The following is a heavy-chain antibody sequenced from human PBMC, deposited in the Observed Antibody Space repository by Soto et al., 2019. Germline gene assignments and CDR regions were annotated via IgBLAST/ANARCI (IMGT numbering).Heavy chain of an antibody. CDR1: GYTLTSSY. Sequence: AAVKVSCKASGYTLTSSYMHWLRQAPGQGFEWMGIINPSGGSTSYAQKFQGRVTMTRDTSTSTVYMELSSLRSEDTAVYYCAREDAYCGGDCYSAFDIWGQGTMVTVSS. D-gene: IGHD2-21*01. J-gene: IGHJ3*02. CDR3: AREDAYCGGDCYSAFDI. CDR2: INPSGGST. V-gene: IGHV1-46*03.